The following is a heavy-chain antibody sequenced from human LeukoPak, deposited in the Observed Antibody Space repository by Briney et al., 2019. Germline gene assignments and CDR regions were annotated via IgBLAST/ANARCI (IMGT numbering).Heavy chain of an antibody. D-gene: IGHD3-22*01. CDR3: AEMGITMIVVVPYYFDY. Sequence: GGSLRLSCAASGFTFSSYAMSWVRQAPGKGLEWVSAISGSGGSTYYADSVKGRFTISRDNSKNTLYLQMNSLRAEDTAVYYCAEMGITMIVVVPYYFDYWGQGTLVTVSS. J-gene: IGHJ4*02. CDR2: ISGSGGST. V-gene: IGHV3-23*01. CDR1: GFTFSSYA.